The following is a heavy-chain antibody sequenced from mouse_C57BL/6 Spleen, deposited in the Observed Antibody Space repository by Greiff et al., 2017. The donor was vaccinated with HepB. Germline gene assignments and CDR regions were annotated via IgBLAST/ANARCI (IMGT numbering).Heavy chain of an antibody. CDR2: INPNNGGT. CDR1: GYTFTDYN. D-gene: IGHD2-5*01. J-gene: IGHJ4*01. V-gene: IGHV1-18*01. Sequence: EVQLQQSGPELVKPGASVKIPCKASGYTFTDYNMDWVKQSHGKSLEWIGDINPNNGGTIYNQKFKGKATLTVDKSSSTAYMELRSLTSEDTAVYYCARLSNYGPYEMDYWGQGTSVTVSS. CDR3: ARLSNYGPYEMDY.